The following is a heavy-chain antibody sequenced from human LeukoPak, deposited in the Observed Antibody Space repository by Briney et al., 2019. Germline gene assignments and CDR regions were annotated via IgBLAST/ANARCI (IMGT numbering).Heavy chain of an antibody. CDR2: INPNSGGT. D-gene: IGHD3-10*01. CDR3: ARSNYYGSGSYYPIGWFDP. V-gene: IGHV1-2*02. CDR1: GYTFTGYY. J-gene: IGHJ5*02. Sequence: ASVRVSCKASGYTFTGYYMHWVRQAPGQGLEWMGWINPNSGGTNYAQKFQGRVTMTRDTSISTAYMELSRLRSDDTAVYYCARSNYYGSGSYYPIGWFDPWGQGTLVTVSS.